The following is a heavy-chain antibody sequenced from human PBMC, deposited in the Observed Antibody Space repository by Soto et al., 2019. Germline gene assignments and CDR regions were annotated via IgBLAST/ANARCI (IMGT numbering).Heavy chain of an antibody. CDR1: GYRFTSFW. CDR2: IHPSDSDI. J-gene: IGHJ4*02. Sequence: PGESLKISCEGSGYRFTSFWIAWVRQMPGKGLEWMGRIHPSDSDIKYSPSFQGHVTISADKSSNTAYLHWGSLKASDTAMYYCARHDGDSGYHVDCWAQGSLVTFSS. V-gene: IGHV5-10-1*01. D-gene: IGHD5-12*01. CDR3: ARHDGDSGYHVDC.